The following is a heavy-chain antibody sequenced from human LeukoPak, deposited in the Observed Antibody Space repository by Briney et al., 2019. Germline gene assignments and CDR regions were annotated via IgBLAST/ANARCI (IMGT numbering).Heavy chain of an antibody. D-gene: IGHD2-2*02. CDR3: AKDLDLWNTYTYFDS. CDR1: VYTFTDYY. V-gene: IGHV1-2*02. Sequence: ASVTVSCKASVYTFTDYYIHWVRQAPGQGLEWMGWINPNVGATNYAQKFQGRVTMARDTSISTAYMELRRLRSDDTALYYCAKDLDLWNTYTYFDSWGQGTLVTVSS. CDR2: INPNVGAT. J-gene: IGHJ4*02.